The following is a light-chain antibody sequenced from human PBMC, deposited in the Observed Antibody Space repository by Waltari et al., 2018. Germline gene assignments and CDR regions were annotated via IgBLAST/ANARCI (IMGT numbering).Light chain of an antibody. CDR1: QDIASW. J-gene: IGKJ3*01. Sequence: QMTQSPLSVSASIGDRVAISCRASQDIASWLAWYQQHPGKAPRLLVYAASNLQSGVPSRFSGSGSGTNFTLTINSLQPEDFATYYCQLAQRFHFFGPGTKVDVK. V-gene: IGKV1-12*01. CDR2: AAS. CDR3: QLAQRFHF.